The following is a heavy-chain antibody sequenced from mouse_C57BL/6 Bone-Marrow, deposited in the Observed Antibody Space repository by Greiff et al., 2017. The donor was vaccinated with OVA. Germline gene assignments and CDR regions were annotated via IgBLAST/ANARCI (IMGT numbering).Heavy chain of an antibody. CDR2: IWSGGST. CDR3: ARKDYGSSYYWYFDV. D-gene: IGHD1-1*01. J-gene: IGHJ1*03. V-gene: IGHV2-2*01. CDR1: GFSLTSYG. Sequence: VQVVESGPGLVQPSQSLSITCTVSGFSLTSYGVHWVRQSPGKGLEWLGVIWSGGSTDYNAAFISRLSISKDNSKSQVFFKMNSLQADDTAIYYCARKDYGSSYYWYFDVWGTGTTVTVSS.